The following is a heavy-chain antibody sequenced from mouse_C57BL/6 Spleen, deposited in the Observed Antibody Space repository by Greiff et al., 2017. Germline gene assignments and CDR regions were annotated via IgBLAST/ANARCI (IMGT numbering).Heavy chain of an antibody. CDR3: ARSPMIKGAMDY. CDR2: IDPSDSYT. J-gene: IGHJ4*01. D-gene: IGHD2-4*01. CDR1: GYTFTSYW. Sequence: QVQLQQPGAELVKPGASVKLSCTASGYTFTSYWMQWVKQRPGQGLEWIGEIDPSDSYTNYNQKFKGKATLTVDTSSSTAYMQLSSLTSEDSAVYYCARSPMIKGAMDYWGQGTSVTVSS. V-gene: IGHV1-50*01.